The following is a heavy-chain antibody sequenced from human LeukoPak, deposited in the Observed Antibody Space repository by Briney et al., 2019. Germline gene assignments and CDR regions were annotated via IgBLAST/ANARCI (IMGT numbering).Heavy chain of an antibody. J-gene: IGHJ4*02. Sequence: ASVKVSCKASGYTFTGYYMHWVRQAPGQGLEWMGWINPNSGGTNYAQKFQGRVTMTRDTSISTAYMELSRLRSDDTAVYYCARGTMVRGVIGLPDYWGQGTLVTVSS. D-gene: IGHD3-10*01. CDR3: ARGTMVRGVIGLPDY. CDR1: GYTFTGYY. V-gene: IGHV1-2*02. CDR2: INPNSGGT.